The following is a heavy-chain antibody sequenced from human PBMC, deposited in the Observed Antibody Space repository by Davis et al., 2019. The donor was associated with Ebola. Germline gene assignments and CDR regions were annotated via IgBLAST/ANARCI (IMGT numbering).Heavy chain of an antibody. D-gene: IGHD2-2*01. Sequence: SVKVSCKASGCTFSSYAISWVRQAPGQGLEWMGGIIPIFGTANYAQKFQGRVTITADESTSTAYMELSSLRSENTAVYYCARDRGDVVVVPAASGSSGWFDPWGQGTLVTVSS. J-gene: IGHJ5*02. CDR3: ARDRGDVVVVPAASGSSGWFDP. CDR1: GCTFSSYA. CDR2: IIPIFGTA. V-gene: IGHV1-69*13.